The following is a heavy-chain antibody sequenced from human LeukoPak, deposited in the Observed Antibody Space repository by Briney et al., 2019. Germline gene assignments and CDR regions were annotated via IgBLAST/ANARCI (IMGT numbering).Heavy chain of an antibody. V-gene: IGHV4-30-4*08. D-gene: IGHD5/OR15-5a*01. CDR1: GVSISSGDYY. CDR2: IYYSGST. J-gene: IGHJ5*02. CDR3: ARESPSTNWFDP. Sequence: SETLSLTCTVSGVSISSGDYYWSWIRQPPGKGLEWIGYIYYSGSTYYNPSLKSRVTISVDTSKNQFSLKLSSVTAADTAVYYCARESPSTNWFDPWGQGTLVTVSS.